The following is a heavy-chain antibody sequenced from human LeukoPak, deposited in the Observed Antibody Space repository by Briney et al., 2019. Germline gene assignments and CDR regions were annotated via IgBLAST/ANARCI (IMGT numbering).Heavy chain of an antibody. CDR1: GFTFSSYW. J-gene: IGHJ4*02. CDR3: ASYSSSHKRGHDY. Sequence: PGGSLRLSCAASGFTFSSYWMSWVRQAPGKGLEWVANIKQDGSEKYYLASVKGRFTISRDNAKNPLYLQMNSLRAEDTAVYYCASYSSSHKRGHDYWGQGTLVTVSS. D-gene: IGHD6-13*01. V-gene: IGHV3-7*01. CDR2: IKQDGSEK.